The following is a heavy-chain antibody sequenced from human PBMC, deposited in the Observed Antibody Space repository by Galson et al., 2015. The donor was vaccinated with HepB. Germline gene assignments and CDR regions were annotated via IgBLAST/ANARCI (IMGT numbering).Heavy chain of an antibody. CDR1: GFTFSDYY. CDR3: ARDASLLWFGEPNFDL. J-gene: IGHJ2*01. Sequence: SLRLSCAASGFTFSDYYMSWIRQAPGKGLEWVSYISSSSSYTNYADSVKGRFTISRDNAKNSLYLQMNSLRAEDTAVYYCARDASLLWFGEPNFDLWGRGTLVTVSS. V-gene: IGHV3-11*06. CDR2: ISSSSSYT. D-gene: IGHD3-10*01.